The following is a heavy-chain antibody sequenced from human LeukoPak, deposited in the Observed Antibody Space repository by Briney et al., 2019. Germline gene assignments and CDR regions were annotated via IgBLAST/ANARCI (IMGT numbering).Heavy chain of an antibody. Sequence: PSETLSLTCTVSGGSISSSSYYWGWIRQPPGKGLEWIGSIYYSGSTYYNPSLKSRVTISVDTSKNQFSLKLSSVTAADTAVYYCAREEKVGSGSYSGLDYWGQGTLVTVSS. CDR3: AREEKVGSGSYSGLDY. J-gene: IGHJ4*02. V-gene: IGHV4-39*07. CDR1: GGSISSSSYY. D-gene: IGHD3-10*01. CDR2: IYYSGST.